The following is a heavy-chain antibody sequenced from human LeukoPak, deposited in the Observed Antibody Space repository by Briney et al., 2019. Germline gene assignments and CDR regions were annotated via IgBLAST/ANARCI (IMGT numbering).Heavy chain of an antibody. CDR3: ARVTGELRYFDWLPESTPYYFDY. J-gene: IGHJ4*02. CDR2: IYYSGST. V-gene: IGHV4-39*07. CDR1: GGSISSSSYY. Sequence: SETLSLTCTVSGGSISSSSYYWGWIRQPPGKGLEWIGSIYYSGSTYYNPSLKSRVTISVDTSKNQFSLKLSSVTAADTAVYYCARVTGELRYFDWLPESTPYYFDYWGQGTLVTVSS. D-gene: IGHD3-9*01.